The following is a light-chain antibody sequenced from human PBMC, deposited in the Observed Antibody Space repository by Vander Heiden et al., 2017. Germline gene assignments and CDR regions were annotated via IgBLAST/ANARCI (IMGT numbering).Light chain of an antibody. CDR1: KSRDKY. J-gene: IGLJ2*01. Sequence: SYELTKPPSVSVSPDQTASVTCSGDKSRDKYAHWYQQKPGQSPVLVIDDVRKRPSGIPERFSGSNSGNTATLTFGGTQAMDEAYYYCQAWDTNTVVFGGGTRLTVL. CDR3: QAWDTNTVV. V-gene: IGLV3-1*01. CDR2: DVR.